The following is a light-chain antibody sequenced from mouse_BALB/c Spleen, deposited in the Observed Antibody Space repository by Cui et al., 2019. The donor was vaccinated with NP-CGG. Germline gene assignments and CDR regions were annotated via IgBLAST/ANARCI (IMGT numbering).Light chain of an antibody. Sequence: QAAVTHEASLTTSPGETVTLTCRSNTGAVTTSNYANWVQEKPDHLFTGLIGGTNNRAPGVPARFSGSLIGDKAALTITGAQTEDEAIYFCALWYSNHWVFGGGTKLTVL. CDR1: TGAVTTSNY. V-gene: IGLV1*01. CDR2: GTN. CDR3: ALWYSNHWV. J-gene: IGLJ1*01.